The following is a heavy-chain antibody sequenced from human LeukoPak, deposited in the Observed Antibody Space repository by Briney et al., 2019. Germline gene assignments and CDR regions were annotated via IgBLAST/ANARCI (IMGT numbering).Heavy chain of an antibody. CDR1: GGSFSGYY. CDR3: ARHDYYYMDV. CDR2: ISHSGST. J-gene: IGHJ6*03. V-gene: IGHV4-34*01. Sequence: SETLSLTCAVYGGSFSGYYWSWIRQPPGKGLEWIGEISHSGSTNYNPSLKSRVTISVDTSKNQFSLKLSSVTAADTAVYYCARHDYYYMDVWGKGTTVTISS.